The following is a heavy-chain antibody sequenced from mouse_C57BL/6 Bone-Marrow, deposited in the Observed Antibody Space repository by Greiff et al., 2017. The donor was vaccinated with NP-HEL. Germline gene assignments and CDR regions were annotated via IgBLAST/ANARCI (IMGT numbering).Heavy chain of an antibody. D-gene: IGHD1-2*01. CDR3: ARHEDDYGRGFDY. J-gene: IGHJ2*01. V-gene: IGHV1-62-2*01. Sequence: VKLMESGAELVKPGASVKLSCKASGSTFTEYTIHWVKQRSGQGLEWIGWFYPGRGSIKYNEKFKDQATLTADKSSSTVYMELSRLTTEDSAVYFCARHEDDYGRGFDYWGQGTTLTVSA. CDR1: GSTFTEYT. CDR2: FYPGRGSI.